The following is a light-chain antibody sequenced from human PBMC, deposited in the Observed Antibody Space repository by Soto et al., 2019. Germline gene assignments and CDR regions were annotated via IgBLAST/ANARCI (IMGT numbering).Light chain of an antibody. CDR1: SGHSSYA. Sequence: VLTQSPSASASLGASVTLTCTLSSGHSSYAIAWHQQQPEKGPRYLMNLNSDGSHSKGDGIPDRFSGSSSGAERYLTISSLQSEDEADYYCQTWGTGIQVFGGGTKVTVL. CDR2: LNSDGSH. CDR3: QTWGTGIQV. V-gene: IGLV4-69*01. J-gene: IGLJ2*01.